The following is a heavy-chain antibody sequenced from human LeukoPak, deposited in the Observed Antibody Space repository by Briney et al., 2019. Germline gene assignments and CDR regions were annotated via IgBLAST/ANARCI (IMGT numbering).Heavy chain of an antibody. CDR3: ARDRQVDPPVAFDI. D-gene: IGHD1-26*01. V-gene: IGHV1-69*06. J-gene: IGHJ3*02. CDR2: IIPIFGTA. CDR1: GGTFSSYA. Sequence: ASVKVSCKASGGTFSSYAISWVRQAPGQGLEWMGGIIPIFGTANYAQKFQGRVTITADKSTSTAYMELSSLRPEDTAVYYCARDRQVDPPVAFDIWGQGTMVTVSS.